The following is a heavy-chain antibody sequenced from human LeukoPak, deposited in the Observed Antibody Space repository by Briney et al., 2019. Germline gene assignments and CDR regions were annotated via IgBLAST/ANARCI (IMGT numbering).Heavy chain of an antibody. Sequence: GGSLRLSCAASGFTVSSNYMSWVRQAPGKGLEWVSVIYSGGSTYYADSVKGRFTISRDNSKNTLYLQMNSLRAEDTAVYYCAKGRIVATIDYWGQGTLVTVSS. V-gene: IGHV3-53*01. J-gene: IGHJ4*02. D-gene: IGHD5-12*01. CDR1: GFTVSSNY. CDR3: AKGRIVATIDY. CDR2: IYSGGST.